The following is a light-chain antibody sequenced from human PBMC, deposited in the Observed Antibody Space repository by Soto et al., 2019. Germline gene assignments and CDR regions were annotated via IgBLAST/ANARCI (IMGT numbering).Light chain of an antibody. J-gene: IGKJ4*01. CDR1: HSVASY. V-gene: IGKV3-11*01. CDR2: DAS. CDR3: QQRSDWPPLT. Sequence: EIVLTQSPATLSLSPGERATLSCRASHSVASYLAWYQQKPGRAPRLLIYDASNRATGVPARFSGSGSGTDFTLTITSLEPEDSAVYYCQQRSDWPPLTFGGGTKVDIK.